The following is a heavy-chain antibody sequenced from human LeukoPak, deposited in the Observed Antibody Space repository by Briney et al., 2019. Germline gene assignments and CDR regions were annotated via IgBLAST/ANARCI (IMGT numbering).Heavy chain of an antibody. J-gene: IGHJ4*02. CDR3: AIERGDYYDSSGTFDY. Sequence: RPSETLSLTCTVSGGPISSGGYYWSWISQPPGKGLERLGYIYYSGSTYYNPSLKSLVSISVVTSKNQFSLKLSSVTAADTDVYYGAIERGDYYDSSGTFDYWGQGTLVTVSS. D-gene: IGHD3-22*01. CDR1: GGPISSGGYY. CDR2: IYYSGST. V-gene: IGHV4-31*01.